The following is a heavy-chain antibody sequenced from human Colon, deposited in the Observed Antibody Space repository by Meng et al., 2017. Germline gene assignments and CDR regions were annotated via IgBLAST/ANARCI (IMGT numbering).Heavy chain of an antibody. J-gene: IGHJ4*02. CDR2: INPNSGVT. V-gene: IGHV1-2*02. CDR1: GYTFTDYY. Sequence: ASVKVSCKASGYTFTDYYMHWVRQAPGQGLEWMGWINPNSGVTNSAQKFQGRVTMTTETSISTAYMEMSSLRSDDTAVYYCITAADTDGKHFDYWGQGTLVTVSS. CDR3: ITAADTDGKHFDY. D-gene: IGHD6-13*01.